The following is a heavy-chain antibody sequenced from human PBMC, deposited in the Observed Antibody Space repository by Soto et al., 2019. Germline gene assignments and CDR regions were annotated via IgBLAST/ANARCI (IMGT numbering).Heavy chain of an antibody. Sequence: QVQLQESGPGLVKPSQTLSLTCTVSGGSISSGGYYWSWIRQHPGKGLEWIGYIYYSGSTYYNPSLKSRVTISVHTSKNQFSLKVSSVTTADTAVYYCARGGELLPYLFGYWFDPWGQGTLVTVSS. CDR2: IYYSGST. CDR1: GGSISSGGYY. CDR3: ARGGELLPYLFGYWFDP. D-gene: IGHD1-26*01. J-gene: IGHJ5*02. V-gene: IGHV4-31*03.